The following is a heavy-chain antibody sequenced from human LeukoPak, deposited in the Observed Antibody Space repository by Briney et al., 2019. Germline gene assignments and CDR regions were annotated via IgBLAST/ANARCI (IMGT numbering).Heavy chain of an antibody. CDR1: GFTFTSSA. J-gene: IGHJ6*02. Sequence: ASVKVSCKASGFTFTSSAMQWVRQARGQRLEWIGWIVVGSGNTNYAQKFQERVTITRDMSTSTAYMEPSSLRSEDTAVYYCAAGGPDYYYYYGMDVWGQGTTVTVSS. CDR3: AAGGPDYYYYYGMDV. CDR2: IVVGSGNT. V-gene: IGHV1-58*02.